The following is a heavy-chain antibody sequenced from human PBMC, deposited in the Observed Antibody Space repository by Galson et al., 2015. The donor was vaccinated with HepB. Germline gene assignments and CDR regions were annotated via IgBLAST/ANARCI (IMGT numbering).Heavy chain of an antibody. Sequence: SVKVSCKASGGTFSSYAISWVRQAPGQGLEWMGGIIPIFGTANYAQKFQGRVTITADESTSTAYMELSSLRSEDTAVYYCARGYCSSTSCSNYYYYYGMDVWGQGTLVTVSS. J-gene: IGHJ6*02. D-gene: IGHD2-2*01. V-gene: IGHV1-69*13. CDR1: GGTFSSYA. CDR2: IIPIFGTA. CDR3: ARGYCSSTSCSNYYYYYGMDV.